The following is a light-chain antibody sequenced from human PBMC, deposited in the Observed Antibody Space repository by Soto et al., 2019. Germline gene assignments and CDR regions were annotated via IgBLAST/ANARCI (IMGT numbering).Light chain of an antibody. V-gene: IGKV1-39*01. CDR2: AAS. CDR3: QQSYSLPYT. CDR1: QSVGSL. Sequence: DTQMTQSPSSLSASVGDRVTITCRASQSVGSLLNWFQQKPGKAPKLLIYAASTLQSGAPSRFSGSGAGTDFPLIISSLQPEDVATYYCQQSYSLPYTFGQGTKLEI. J-gene: IGKJ2*01.